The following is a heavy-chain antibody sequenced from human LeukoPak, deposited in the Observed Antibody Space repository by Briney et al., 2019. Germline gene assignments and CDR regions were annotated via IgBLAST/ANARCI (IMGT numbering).Heavy chain of an antibody. V-gene: IGHV1-69*04. CDR2: IIPILGIA. CDR1: GGTFSSYA. Sequence: SVKVSCKASGGTFSSYAISWVRQAPGQGLEWMGRIIPILGIANYAQKFQGRVTMTRDTSTSTVYMELSSLRSEDTAVYYCARAFTIAVAGTLRGFGYWGQGALVTVSS. D-gene: IGHD6-19*01. J-gene: IGHJ4*02. CDR3: ARAFTIAVAGTLRGFGY.